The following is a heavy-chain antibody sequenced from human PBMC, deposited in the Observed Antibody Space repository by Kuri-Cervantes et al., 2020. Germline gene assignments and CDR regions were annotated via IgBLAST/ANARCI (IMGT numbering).Heavy chain of an antibody. CDR3: ASSLNRLLLIDY. V-gene: IGHV1-24*01. CDR2: FDPEDGET. CDR1: GYTLTELS. Sequence: ASVKVSCKVSGYTLTELSMHWVRQAPGKGLEWMGGFDPEDGETIYAQKFQGRVTMTEDTSTDTAYMELCSLRSEDTAVYYCASSLNRLLLIDYWGQGTLVTVSS. J-gene: IGHJ4*02. D-gene: IGHD2-15*01.